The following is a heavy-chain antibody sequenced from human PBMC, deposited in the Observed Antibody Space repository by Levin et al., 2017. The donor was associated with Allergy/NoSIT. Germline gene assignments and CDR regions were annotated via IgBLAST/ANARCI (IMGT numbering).Heavy chain of an antibody. CDR2: FDPEDGET. CDR1: GYTLTELS. J-gene: IGHJ5*02. Sequence: GESLKISCKVSGYTLTELSMHWVRQAPGKGLEWMGGFDPEDGETIYAQKFQGRVTMTEDTSTDTAYMELSSLRSEDTAVYYCATEPNSGSYKDRLWFDPWGQGTLVTVSS. CDR3: ATEPNSGSYKDRLWFDP. V-gene: IGHV1-24*01. D-gene: IGHD1-26*01.